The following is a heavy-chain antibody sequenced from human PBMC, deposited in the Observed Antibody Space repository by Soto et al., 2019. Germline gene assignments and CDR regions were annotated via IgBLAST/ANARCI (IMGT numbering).Heavy chain of an antibody. D-gene: IGHD2-15*01. CDR2: IYYSGST. CDR1: GGSISSYY. V-gene: IGHV4-59*08. Sequence: PSETLSLTCTVSGGSISSYYWSWIRQPPGKGLEWIGYIYYSGSTNYNPSLKSRVTISVDTSKNQFSLKLSSVTAADTAVYYCARYVDCSGGSCYFFDFWGQGSLVTVSS. CDR3: ARYVDCSGGSCYFFDF. J-gene: IGHJ4*02.